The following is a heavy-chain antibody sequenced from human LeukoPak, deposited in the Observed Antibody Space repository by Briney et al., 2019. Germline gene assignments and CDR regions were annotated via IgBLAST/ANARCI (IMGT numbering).Heavy chain of an antibody. V-gene: IGHV3-64*01. CDR1: GFTFSNYA. CDR3: VRGVDGHSSGRRIYYYYMDV. Sequence: GSLRLSCVVSGFTFSNYAMHWVRQAPGKGLEYVSAISSNGGSTYYANSVKGRFTISRDNAKNTVYLEMSGLRAEDTAVYYCVRGVDGHSSGRRIYYYYMDVWGKGTTVTVSS. J-gene: IGHJ6*03. D-gene: IGHD6-19*01. CDR2: ISSNGGST.